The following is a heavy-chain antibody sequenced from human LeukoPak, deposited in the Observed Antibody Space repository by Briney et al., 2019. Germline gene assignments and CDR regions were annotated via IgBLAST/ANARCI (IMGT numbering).Heavy chain of an antibody. D-gene: IGHD4-17*01. J-gene: IGHJ4*02. CDR2: INHSGST. V-gene: IGHV4-34*01. Sequence: SETLSLTCAVYGGSLSGYYWSWIRQPPGKGLEWIGEINHSGSTNYIPSLKSRVTISGDTSKNQFSLRLSSVTAADTAVYYCARCLGDYASGYWGQGTLVTVSS. CDR3: ARCLGDYASGY. CDR1: GGSLSGYY.